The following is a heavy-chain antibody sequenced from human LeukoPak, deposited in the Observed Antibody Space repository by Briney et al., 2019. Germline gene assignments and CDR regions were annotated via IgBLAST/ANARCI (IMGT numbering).Heavy chain of an antibody. V-gene: IGHV3-21*01. J-gene: IGHJ4*02. CDR1: GFTFNTFS. CDR2: INSGGDYI. D-gene: IGHD1-1*01. Sequence: MPGGSLRLSCAASGFTFNTFSMNWVRQAPGEGLEWVAYINSGGDYIQYTDSVRGRFTISRDNAENSLYLQMDTLRAEDTAVYYCAREPPVSGTFHYFDYWGQGTLVTVSS. CDR3: AREPPVSGTFHYFDY.